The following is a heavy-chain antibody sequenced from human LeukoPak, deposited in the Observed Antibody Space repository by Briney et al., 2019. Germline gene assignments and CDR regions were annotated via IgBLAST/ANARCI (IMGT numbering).Heavy chain of an antibody. J-gene: IGHJ4*02. V-gene: IGHV3-30*02. CDR2: IRYDGSNK. D-gene: IGHD6-19*01. CDR3: AKGGTIAVAGTGWYFDY. CDR1: GFTLSGYG. Sequence: QAGGSLRLSCAASGFTLSGYGMHWVRQAPGKGLEWVAFIRYDGSNKYYADSVKGRFTISRDNSKNTLYLQMNSLRAEDTAVYYCAKGGTIAVAGTGWYFDYWGQGTLVTVSS.